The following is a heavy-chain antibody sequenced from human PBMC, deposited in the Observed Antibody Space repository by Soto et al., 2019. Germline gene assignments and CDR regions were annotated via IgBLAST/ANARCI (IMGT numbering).Heavy chain of an antibody. V-gene: IGHV2-5*02. CDR1: GFSLSSTRMA. J-gene: IGHJ4*02. D-gene: IGHD6-19*01. CDR2: IYWDNDK. CDR3: AHIVVAGLGYYFDY. Sequence: QITLKESGPTLVKPTQTLTLTCTFSGFSLSSTRMAVGWIRQPPGKALEWLALIYWDNDKRDSPFLKSRLTITKDTSKTPVVLTMSYMDPVDTARYYCAHIVVAGLGYYFDYWGQGTLVTVSS.